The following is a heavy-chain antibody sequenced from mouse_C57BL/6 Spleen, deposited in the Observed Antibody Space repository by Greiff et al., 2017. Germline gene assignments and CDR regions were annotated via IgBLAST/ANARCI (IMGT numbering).Heavy chain of an antibody. D-gene: IGHD1-1*01. CDR3: TDYYGSSYGY. CDR1: GFTFSNYW. CDR2: IRLKSDNYAT. V-gene: IGHV6-3*01. Sequence: EVKLQESGGGLVQPGGSMKLSCVASGFTFSNYWMNWVRQSPEKGLEWVAQIRLKSDNYATHYAESVKGRFTISRDDSKSSVYLQMNNLRAEDTGIYYCTDYYGSSYGYWGQGTTLTVSS. J-gene: IGHJ2*01.